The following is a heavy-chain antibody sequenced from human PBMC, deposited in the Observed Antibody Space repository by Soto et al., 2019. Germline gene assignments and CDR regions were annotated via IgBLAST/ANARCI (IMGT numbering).Heavy chain of an antibody. D-gene: IGHD6-19*01. CDR3: AKGSEAAAVAKTREFDY. J-gene: IGHJ4*02. CDR2: ISWNSGSI. V-gene: IGHV3-9*01. CDR1: GFTFDDYA. Sequence: EVQLVESGGGLVQPGRSLRLSCAASGFTFDDYAMHWVRQAPGKGLEWVSGISWNSGSIGYADSVKGRFTISRDNAKNSLYLQMNSLRAEDTALYYCAKGSEAAAVAKTREFDYWGQGTLVTVSS.